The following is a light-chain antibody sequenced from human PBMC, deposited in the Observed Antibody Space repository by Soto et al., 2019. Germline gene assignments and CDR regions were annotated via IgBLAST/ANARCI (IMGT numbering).Light chain of an antibody. J-gene: IGLJ1*01. CDR1: SSDVGAYNY. CDR2: EVS. Sequence: QSVLTQPASVSGSPGQSITISCTGTSSDVGAYNYVSWYQQHPGKAPKLMIYEVSKRPSGVSNRFSASKSGNTASLTISGLQAEDEADYCSSYTTSITYVFGSGTKLTVL. V-gene: IGLV2-14*01. CDR3: SSYTTSITYV.